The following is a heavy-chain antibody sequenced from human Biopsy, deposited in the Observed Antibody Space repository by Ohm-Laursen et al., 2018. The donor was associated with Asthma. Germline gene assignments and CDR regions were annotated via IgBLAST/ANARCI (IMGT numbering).Heavy chain of an antibody. CDR1: GGTFSNFA. CDR2: VMTVFGTT. D-gene: IGHD6-19*01. J-gene: IGHJ6*02. CDR3: ARCQVGYSSGWSLLLKKIYYSGMDV. V-gene: IGHV1-69*13. Sequence: SETVACQAPGGTFSNFASSWVRQAPGQGLEWLGGVMTVFGTTNYAQKFQGRVTITADESTSTAYMEVTSLRSEDTAIYYCARCQVGYSSGWSLLLKKIYYSGMDVWGQGTAVTVSS.